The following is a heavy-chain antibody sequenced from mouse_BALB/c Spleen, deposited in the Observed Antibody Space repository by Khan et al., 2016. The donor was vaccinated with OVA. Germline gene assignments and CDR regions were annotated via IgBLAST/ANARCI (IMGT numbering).Heavy chain of an antibody. Sequence: EVQLQESGPGLVKPSQSLSLTCTVTGYSITSDYAWNWIRHFPGNKLEWMGFISYSGNTNYNPSLKSRFSITRDTSKNQFFLQLNSVTTEDTATYYCARIYGGDFDYWGQGTTLTVSS. CDR3: ARIYGGDFDY. V-gene: IGHV3-2*02. CDR1: GYSITSDYA. CDR2: ISYSGNT. J-gene: IGHJ2*01. D-gene: IGHD1-1*01.